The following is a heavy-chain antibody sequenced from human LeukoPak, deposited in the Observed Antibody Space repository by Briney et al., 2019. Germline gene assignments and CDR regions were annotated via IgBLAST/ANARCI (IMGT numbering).Heavy chain of an antibody. V-gene: IGHV3-21*01. CDR1: GFTLSSYA. Sequence: GGSLRLSCALSGFTLSSYAITCVRGAPGKGLEGVSSIGSSSSYRYYADSVKGRFTISRDNAKNSLYLQMNSLRAEDTAVYYCARDLISDGMDVWGQGTTVTVSS. J-gene: IGHJ6*02. D-gene: IGHD3-16*01. CDR2: IGSSSSYR. CDR3: ARDLISDGMDV.